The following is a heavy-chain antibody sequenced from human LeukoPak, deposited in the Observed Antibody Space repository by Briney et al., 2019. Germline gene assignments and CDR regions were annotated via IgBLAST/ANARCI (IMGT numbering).Heavy chain of an antibody. Sequence: GGSLRLSCAASGFTFSTYSMNWVRQAPGKGLEWVSSISSNSRYIYYADSMRGRFTISRDNAKNSLYLQMNSLKPEDTAVYYCARVAQAAAFDSWGQGTLVTVSS. V-gene: IGHV3-21*06. J-gene: IGHJ4*02. CDR1: GFTFSTYS. CDR3: ARVAQAAAFDS. CDR2: ISSNSRYI. D-gene: IGHD6-13*01.